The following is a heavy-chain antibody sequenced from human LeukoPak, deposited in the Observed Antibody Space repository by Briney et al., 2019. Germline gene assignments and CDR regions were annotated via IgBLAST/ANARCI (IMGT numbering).Heavy chain of an antibody. CDR2: ISTRDTI. CDR3: ARGDYGSSLNF. V-gene: IGHV3-11*01. J-gene: IGHJ4*02. D-gene: IGHD4-17*01. Sequence: GGSLRLSCAASGFTFSNYYMSWIRQAPGKGLEWISYISTRDTIYYAAPVEGRFTISRDNSKNSVYLQMNSLRAEDTAIYYCARGDYGSSLNFWGQGSLVTVSS. CDR1: GFTFSNYY.